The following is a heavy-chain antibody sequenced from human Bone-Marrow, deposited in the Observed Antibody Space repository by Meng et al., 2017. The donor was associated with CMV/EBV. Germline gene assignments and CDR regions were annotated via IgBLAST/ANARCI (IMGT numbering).Heavy chain of an antibody. V-gene: IGHV4-4*02. CDR3: ASRDSSGFYYNWFDP. CDR2: IYHSGST. J-gene: IGHJ5*02. Sequence: SETLSLTCAVSGGSISSSNWWSWVRQPPGKGLEWIGEIYHSGSTNYNPSLKSRVTISVDKSMNQFSLKLSSVTAADTAVYYCASRDSSGFYYNWFDPWGQGTLVTVSS. D-gene: IGHD3-22*01. CDR1: GGSISSSNW.